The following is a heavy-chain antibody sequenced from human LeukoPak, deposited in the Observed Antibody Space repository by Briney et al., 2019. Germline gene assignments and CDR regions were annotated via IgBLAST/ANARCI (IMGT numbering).Heavy chain of an antibody. CDR2: LRSDGTTT. V-gene: IGHV3-64*02. J-gene: IGHJ4*02. CDR3: ARARRSGQQSYYFDY. D-gene: IGHD6-19*01. CDR1: GFTFRSFA. Sequence: GGSLRLSCAASGFTFRSFAMRWVRQTPGKGLEYVSALRSDGTTTYYADSVKGRFIISRDNSKNTVYLQMGSLRSEDTGVYYCARARRSGQQSYYFDYWGQGTPVIVSS.